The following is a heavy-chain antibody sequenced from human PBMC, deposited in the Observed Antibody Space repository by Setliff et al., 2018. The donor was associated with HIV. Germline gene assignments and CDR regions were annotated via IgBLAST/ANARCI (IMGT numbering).Heavy chain of an antibody. CDR2: GSII. CDR3: ASAIVVVPAAIQRVDY. CDR1: GDSISSNNYY. Sequence: ETLSLTCTVSGDSISSNNYYWGWIRQPPGKGPEWIGSIIHYADSVKGRFTISRDNSKNTLYLQMNSLRAEDTAVYYCASAIVVVPAAIQRVDYWGQGTLVTVSS. D-gene: IGHD2-2*01. J-gene: IGHJ4*02. V-gene: IGHV3-53*03.